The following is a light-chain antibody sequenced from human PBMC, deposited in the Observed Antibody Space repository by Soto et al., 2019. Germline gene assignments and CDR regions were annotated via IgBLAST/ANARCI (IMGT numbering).Light chain of an antibody. Sequence: QSVLTQPASGSGSPGQSITISCTGTSSDVGSYNLVSWYQQHPGKAPKLMIYEGNKRPSGVSNRFSGSKSGNTASLTISGLQAEDEADYYCCSYAGSSTYVFGTGTKVTVL. CDR2: EGN. V-gene: IGLV2-23*01. CDR1: SSDVGSYNL. J-gene: IGLJ1*01. CDR3: CSYAGSSTYV.